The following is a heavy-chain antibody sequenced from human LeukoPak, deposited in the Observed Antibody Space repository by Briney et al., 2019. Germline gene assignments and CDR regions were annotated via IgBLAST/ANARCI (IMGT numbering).Heavy chain of an antibody. CDR2: ITGSGGST. CDR1: RFTFDDYG. Sequence: GGSLRLSCAASRFTFDDYGMSWVRQAPGKGLEWVSGITGSGGSTYYADSVKGRLAISRDNSKNTLYLQMNSLRAEDAAVYYCAAVNDSSGYHPLDYWGQGTLVTVSS. V-gene: IGHV3-23*01. J-gene: IGHJ4*02. CDR3: AAVNDSSGYHPLDY. D-gene: IGHD3-22*01.